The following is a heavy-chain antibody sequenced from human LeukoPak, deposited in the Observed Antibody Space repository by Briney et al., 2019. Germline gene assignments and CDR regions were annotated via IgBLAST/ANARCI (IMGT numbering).Heavy chain of an antibody. J-gene: IGHJ4*02. D-gene: IGHD3-10*01. V-gene: IGHV3-66*01. CDR3: ARRSGAVGSYFDA. CDR1: GFTVSSNY. CDR2: IYSCGTT. Sequence: GGSLRLSCAASGFTVSSNYMIWPRQAPGMPLEWVSDIYSCGTTYYPDSVQGTFTISRDNSMNSLFLQMNSVRAEDTAVYYCARRSGAVGSYFDAWGQGTLVTVSS.